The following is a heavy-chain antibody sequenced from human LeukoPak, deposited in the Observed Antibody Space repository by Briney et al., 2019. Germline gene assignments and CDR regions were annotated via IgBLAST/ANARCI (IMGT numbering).Heavy chain of an antibody. CDR1: GGSIASCY. J-gene: IGHJ4*02. Sequence: SETLSLTCTVSGGSIASCYWSWFRQPPGKRLEWIGHIYYSGSTNYNPSLKSRVSISVDTSKHQFSLRLNSVTAADTAVYYCARDHGGYYFDYWGQGTLVTVSS. CDR2: IYYSGST. D-gene: IGHD3-16*01. CDR3: ARDHGGYYFDY. V-gene: IGHV4-59*01.